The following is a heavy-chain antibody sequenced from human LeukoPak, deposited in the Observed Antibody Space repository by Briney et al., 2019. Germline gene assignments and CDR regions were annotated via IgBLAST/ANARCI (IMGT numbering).Heavy chain of an antibody. D-gene: IGHD3-10*01. CDR1: EFIFSSYG. V-gene: IGHV3-30*02. CDR2: IRHDGKKI. Sequence: GGSLRLSCAASEFIFSSYGMHWVRQPQGKGLEWVAFIRHDGKKIYYADSVKGRFTISRDNAKNSLYLQINSLRAEDTAVYYCARVSMVRGGRFDPWGQGTLVTVSS. CDR3: ARVSMVRGGRFDP. J-gene: IGHJ5*02.